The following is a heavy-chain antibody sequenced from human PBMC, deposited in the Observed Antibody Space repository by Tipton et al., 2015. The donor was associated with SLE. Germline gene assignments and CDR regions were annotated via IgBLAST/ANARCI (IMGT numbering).Heavy chain of an antibody. D-gene: IGHD1-1*01. J-gene: IGHJ6*03. CDR2: RFHDGNI. V-gene: IGHV4-59*02. CDR1: GDSVKSRY. CDR3: ARGREWNWSPYYMDV. Sequence: TLSLTCTVSGDSVKSRYWIWVRQPAGRGLGWLAYRFHDGNINYNPSLKTRLTISVDTSRDQFSLTLNSVTAADTGIYYCARGREWNWSPYYMDVWGKGTTVTVSS.